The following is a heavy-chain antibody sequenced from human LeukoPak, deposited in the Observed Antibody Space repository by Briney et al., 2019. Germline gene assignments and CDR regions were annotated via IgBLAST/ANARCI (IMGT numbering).Heavy chain of an antibody. V-gene: IGHV3-23*01. CDR2: ISGSGGST. CDR1: GFTFSSYA. J-gene: IGHJ4*02. CDR3: AEDLYGDYVVDY. Sequence: HTGGSLRLSCAASGFTFSSYAMNWVRQAPGKGLEWISGISGSGGSTYYADSVKGRFTISRDNSKNTLYLQMNSLRAEDTAVYYCAEDLYGDYVVDYWGQGTLVTVSS. D-gene: IGHD4-17*01.